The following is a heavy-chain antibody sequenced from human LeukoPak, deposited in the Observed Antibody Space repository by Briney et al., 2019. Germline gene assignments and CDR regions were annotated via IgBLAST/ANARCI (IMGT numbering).Heavy chain of an antibody. CDR1: GFTFSSYA. CDR3: ARNGNYDILTGYYTNSHFDY. Sequence: SGGSLRLSYAASGFTFSSYAMSWVRQAPGKGLEWVSAISGSGGSTYYADSVKGRFTISRDNAKNSLYLQMNSLRAEDTAVYYCARNGNYDILTGYYTNSHFDYWGQGTLVTVSS. D-gene: IGHD3-9*01. V-gene: IGHV3-23*01. J-gene: IGHJ4*02. CDR2: ISGSGGST.